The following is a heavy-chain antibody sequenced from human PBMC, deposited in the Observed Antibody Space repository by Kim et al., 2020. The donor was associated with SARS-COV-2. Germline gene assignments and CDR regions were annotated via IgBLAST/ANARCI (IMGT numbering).Heavy chain of an antibody. J-gene: IGHJ4*02. Sequence: SETLSLTCTVSGGSISSYYWSWIRQPPGKGLEWIGYIYYSGSTNYNPSLKSRVTISVDTSKNQFSLKLSSVTAADTAVYYCARAPSYYYDRSGYYGYYFDYWGQGTLVTVSS. CDR2: IYYSGST. D-gene: IGHD3-22*01. CDR3: ARAPSYYYDRSGYYGYYFDY. CDR1: GGSISSYY. V-gene: IGHV4-59*13.